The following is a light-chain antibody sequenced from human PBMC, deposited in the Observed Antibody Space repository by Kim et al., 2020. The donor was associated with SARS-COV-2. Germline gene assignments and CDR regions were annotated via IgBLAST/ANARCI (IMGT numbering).Light chain of an antibody. J-gene: IGLJ2*01. CDR3: SSYTSSSAL. CDR2: DVS. V-gene: IGLV2-14*04. CDR1: ISEVGGNNY. Sequence: PGQSNTLTHTGRISEVGGNNYVSGYQQHPGKAPKPMIYDVSQRPSGVSTRFSGSKSGNTASLTISGLQAEDEADYYCSSYTSSSALFGGGTQLTVL.